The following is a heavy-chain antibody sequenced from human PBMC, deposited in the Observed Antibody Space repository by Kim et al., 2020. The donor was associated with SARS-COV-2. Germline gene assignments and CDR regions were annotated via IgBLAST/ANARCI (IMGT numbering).Heavy chain of an antibody. V-gene: IGHV3-74*01. D-gene: IGHD3-10*01. CDR3: VKYSGGIY. CDR1: GFAFSTYW. CDR2: IKGDGTTT. Sequence: GGSPRLSCAASGFAFSTYWMHWVRQAPGQGLVWVSTIKGDGTTTVYADSVKGRFTISRDNAKNTLYLQMNSLRDEDTAMYYCVKYSGGIYWGQGTLVTVS. J-gene: IGHJ4*02.